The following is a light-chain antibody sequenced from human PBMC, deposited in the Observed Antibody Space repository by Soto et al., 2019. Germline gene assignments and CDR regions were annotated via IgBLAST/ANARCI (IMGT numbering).Light chain of an antibody. Sequence: EIVMPQSPATLSVSPGERSTLSRRASQSVSSNLAWYQHKTGQANRLLIYGASTRATGIPDRFSGSGSETDFTLTITRLESEEFAVYYCQKYNDWLWTFGQGTKVDI. CDR3: QKYNDWLWT. J-gene: IGKJ1*01. V-gene: IGKV3D-15*01. CDR2: GAS. CDR1: QSVSSN.